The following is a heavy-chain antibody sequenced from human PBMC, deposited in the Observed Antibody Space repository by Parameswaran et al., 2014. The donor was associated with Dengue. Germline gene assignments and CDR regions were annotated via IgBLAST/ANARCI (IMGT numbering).Heavy chain of an antibody. CDR3: TRRLIPQTP. V-gene: IGHV3-49*02. J-gene: IGHJ4*02. CDR2: IRSKAYGGTA. D-gene: IGHD3-16*01. Sequence: RWIRQPPGKGLEWVGFIRSKAYGGTAEYAASVKGRFTISRDDSKSIAYLQMNSLKTDDTAVYYCTRRLIPQTPGGQGTLVTVSS.